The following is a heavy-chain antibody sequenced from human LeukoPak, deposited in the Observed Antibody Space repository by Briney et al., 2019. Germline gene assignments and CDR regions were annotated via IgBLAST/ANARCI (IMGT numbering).Heavy chain of an antibody. CDR3: ARAVVVVNHYYYYYGMDV. J-gene: IGHJ6*02. CDR1: GGSISSGSYY. D-gene: IGHD3-22*01. Sequence: SETLSLTCTVSGGSISSGSYYWSWIRRPAGKGLEWIGRIYTSGSINYNPSLKSRVTISVDTSKNQFSLKLSSVTAADTAVYYCARAVVVVNHYYYYYGMDVWGQGTTVTVSS. CDR2: IYTSGSI. V-gene: IGHV4-61*02.